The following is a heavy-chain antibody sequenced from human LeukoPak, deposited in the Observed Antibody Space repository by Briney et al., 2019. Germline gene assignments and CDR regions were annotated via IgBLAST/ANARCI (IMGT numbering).Heavy chain of an antibody. D-gene: IGHD3-10*01. J-gene: IGHJ4*02. CDR2: IYHSGIT. Sequence: PSETLSLTCAVSGASISSNNWWSWVRQSPGKGLEWIGEIYHSGITNYNPSLKSQVTILVDKSKNQFSLKLRSVTAADTAVYYCARDLRWFGGSFDYWGQGTLVTVSS. CDR1: GASISSNNW. V-gene: IGHV4-4*02. CDR3: ARDLRWFGGSFDY.